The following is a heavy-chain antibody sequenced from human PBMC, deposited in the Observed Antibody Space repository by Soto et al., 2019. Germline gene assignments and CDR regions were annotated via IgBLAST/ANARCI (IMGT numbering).Heavy chain of an antibody. CDR2: INDNGEDT. CDR3: TKLSAYTSYRQIDY. J-gene: IGHJ4*02. Sequence: DVQLLESGGGLVQPGGSLRLSCAAAGFTFKTYAMTWVRQAPGKGLEWVSTINDNGEDTYYEDSVKGRFTISRDNSNNIVYLQMNSLRVEDTAIYYCTKLSAYTSYRQIDYWAQGTLVTVSS. V-gene: IGHV3-23*01. CDR1: GFTFKTYA. D-gene: IGHD3-16*01.